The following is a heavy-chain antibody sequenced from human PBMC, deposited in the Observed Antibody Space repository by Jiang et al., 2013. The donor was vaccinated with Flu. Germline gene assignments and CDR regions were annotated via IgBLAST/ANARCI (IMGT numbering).Heavy chain of an antibody. CDR1: DSPSVANY. Sequence: GGLVQPGGSLRLSXAALDSPSVANYMSWVRQAPGKGLEWVSVIYSGGSTYYADSVKGRFTISRDNSKNTLYLQMNSLRAEDTAVYYCARGAWYYDSSGYYYYWSQGTLVTVSS. CDR3: ARGAWYYDSSGYYYY. D-gene: IGHD3-22*01. J-gene: IGHJ4*02. CDR2: IYSGGST. V-gene: IGHV3-66*01.